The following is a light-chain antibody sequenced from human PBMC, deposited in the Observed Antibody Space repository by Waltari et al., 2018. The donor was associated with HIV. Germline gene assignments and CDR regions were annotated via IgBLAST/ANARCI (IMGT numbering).Light chain of an antibody. Sequence: QSALTQPPSVSGAPGQGVTISCSGSNSNIGAGFDVHWYQQVPGTAPRLLIYDNNNRPSGVPDRFSGSKSGTSASLAINGLQSEDEADYYCQSYDSRLSGSVVFGGGTKVTVL. CDR2: DNN. V-gene: IGLV1-40*01. J-gene: IGLJ2*01. CDR1: NSNIGAGFD. CDR3: QSYDSRLSGSVV.